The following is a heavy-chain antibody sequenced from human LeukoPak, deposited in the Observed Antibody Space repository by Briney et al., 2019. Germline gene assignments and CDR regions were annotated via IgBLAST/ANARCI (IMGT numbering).Heavy chain of an antibody. V-gene: IGHV3-15*01. J-gene: IGHJ6*03. D-gene: IGHD3-10*01. CDR1: GFTFSNAW. CDR3: TTNYGSGKKAPYYYYYMDV. CDR2: IKSKTDGGTT. Sequence: PGGSLRLSCAASGFTFSNAWMSWVRQAPGKGLEWVGRIKSKTDGGTTDYAAPVKGRFTISRDDSKNTLYLQMNSLKTEDTAVYYCTTNYGSGKKAPYYYYYMDVWGKGTTVTVSS.